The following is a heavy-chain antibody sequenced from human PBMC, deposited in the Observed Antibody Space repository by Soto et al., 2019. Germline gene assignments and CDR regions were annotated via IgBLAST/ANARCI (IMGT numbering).Heavy chain of an antibody. CDR3: AREGRSSTRIRGNYNYYYYYMDV. V-gene: IGHV3-72*01. D-gene: IGHD2-2*01. CDR2: TRNKANSYTT. Sequence: GGSLRLSCAASGFTFSDHYMDWVRQAPGKGLEWVGRTRNKANSYTTEYAASVKGRFTISRDDSKNSLYLQMNSLKTEDTAVYYCAREGRSSTRIRGNYNYYYYYMDVWGKGTTVTVSS. CDR1: GFTFSDHY. J-gene: IGHJ6*03.